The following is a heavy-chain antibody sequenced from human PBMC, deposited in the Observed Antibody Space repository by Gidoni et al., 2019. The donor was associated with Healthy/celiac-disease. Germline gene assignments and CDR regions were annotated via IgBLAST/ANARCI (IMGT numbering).Heavy chain of an antibody. J-gene: IGHJ4*02. Sequence: QVQLVQSGSEVKKPGASVKVSCKASGYTFTSYGISWVRQAPGQGLEWMGWISAYNGNTNYAQKLQGRVTMTTDTSTSTAYMELRSLRSDDTAVYYCARDTSSGWYKDQFDYWGQGTLVTVSS. CDR3: ARDTSSGWYKDQFDY. CDR2: ISAYNGNT. V-gene: IGHV1-18*04. CDR1: GYTFTSYG. D-gene: IGHD6-19*01.